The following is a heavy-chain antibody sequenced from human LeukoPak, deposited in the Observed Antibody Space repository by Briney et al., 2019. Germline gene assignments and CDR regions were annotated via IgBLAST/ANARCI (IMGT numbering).Heavy chain of an antibody. V-gene: IGHV4-59*01. CDR1: GVSISTYS. J-gene: IGHJ2*01. CDR3: ATDGNFDL. Sequence: SETLSLTCTVSGVSISTYSWSWIRQPPGKGLEWIGYISYSGSTSYNPSLRSRVTISVDTSKNQFSLKLSSVTAVDTAVYYCATDGNFDLWGRGTLVTVSS. CDR2: ISYSGST. D-gene: IGHD1-26*01.